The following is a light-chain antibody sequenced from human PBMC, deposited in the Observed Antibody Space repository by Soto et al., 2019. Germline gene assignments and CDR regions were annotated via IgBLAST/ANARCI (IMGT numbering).Light chain of an antibody. CDR3: QSFDSSLSAYV. CDR2: GNN. Sequence: QSVLTQPPSVSGAPGQRVTISCTGSSSNIGAGRDVHWYQQLPGTAPRLLICGNNNRPSGVPDRFSASKSGTSASLAITGLQAEDEADFYCQSFDSSLSAYVFGTGTKVTVL. CDR1: SSNIGAGRD. J-gene: IGLJ1*01. V-gene: IGLV1-40*01.